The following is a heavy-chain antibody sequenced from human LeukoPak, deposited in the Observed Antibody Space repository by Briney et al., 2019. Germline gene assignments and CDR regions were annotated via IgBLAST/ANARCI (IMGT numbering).Heavy chain of an antibody. Sequence: SETLSLTCTVSGGSISSSSYYWGWIRQPPGKGLEWIGSIYYSGSTYYNPSLKSRVTISVGTSKNQFSLKLSSVTAADTAVYYCARLTLRYSSTWYYFDYWGQGTLVTVSS. CDR2: IYYSGST. D-gene: IGHD6-13*01. V-gene: IGHV4-39*07. CDR1: GGSISSSSYY. CDR3: ARLTLRYSSTWYYFDY. J-gene: IGHJ4*02.